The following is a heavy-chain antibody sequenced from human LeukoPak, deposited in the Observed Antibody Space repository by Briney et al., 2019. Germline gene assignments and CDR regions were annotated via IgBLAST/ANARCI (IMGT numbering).Heavy chain of an antibody. J-gene: IGHJ4*02. D-gene: IGHD2-2*01. Sequence: GGSLRLSCAASGFTFSSYSMNWVRQAPGKGLGWVSSISSSSSYIYYADSVKGRFTISRDNAKNSLYLQMNSLRAEDTTVYYCARDGRYILGYCSSTSCYPDYWGQGTLVTVSS. V-gene: IGHV3-21*01. CDR1: GFTFSSYS. CDR2: ISSSSSYI. CDR3: ARDGRYILGYCSSTSCYPDY.